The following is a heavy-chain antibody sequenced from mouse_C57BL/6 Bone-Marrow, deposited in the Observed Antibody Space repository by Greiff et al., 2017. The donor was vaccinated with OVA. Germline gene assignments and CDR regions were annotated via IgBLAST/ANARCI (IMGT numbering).Heavy chain of an antibody. J-gene: IGHJ4*01. D-gene: IGHD1-1*01. Sequence: QVHVKQSGAELARPGASVKLSCKASGYTFTSYGISWVTQRTGQGLEWIGEIYPRSGNTYYKEKFKGKATLTADKSSSTAYLELRSLTSEDSAVYVCAAIYYYGSSIYYYAMDYWGQGTSVTVSA. CDR2: IYPRSGNT. V-gene: IGHV1-81*01. CDR3: AAIYYYGSSIYYYAMDY. CDR1: GYTFTSYG.